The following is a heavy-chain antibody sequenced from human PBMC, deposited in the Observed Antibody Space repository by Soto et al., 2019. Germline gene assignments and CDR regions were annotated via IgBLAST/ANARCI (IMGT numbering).Heavy chain of an antibody. Sequence: QITLKESGPTLVKPTQTLTLTCTFSGFSLSTSGVGVGWIRQPPGKALEWLALIYWDDDKRYSPSLKSSLTITTDSSKNQWVLTMTNMDPVDTATYYCAHRRRGSYFAYWGQGTLVTVSS. CDR2: IYWDDDK. CDR1: GFSLSTSGVG. CDR3: AHRRRGSYFAY. J-gene: IGHJ4*02. V-gene: IGHV2-5*02. D-gene: IGHD3-16*01.